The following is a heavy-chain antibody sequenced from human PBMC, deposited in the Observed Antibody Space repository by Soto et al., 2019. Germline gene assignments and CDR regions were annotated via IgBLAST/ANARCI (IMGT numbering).Heavy chain of an antibody. J-gene: IGHJ4*02. CDR2: ISAYNGNT. CDR1: GYTFTSYG. V-gene: IGHV1-18*01. CDR3: ARDSRTLIVRASILDFDY. D-gene: IGHD2-2*01. Sequence: ASVKVSCKASGYTFTSYGISWVRQAPGQGLEWMGWISAYNGNTNYAQKLQGRVTMTTDTSTITAYKELRSLRSDDTAVYYCARDSRTLIVRASILDFDYWGQGTLVTVSS.